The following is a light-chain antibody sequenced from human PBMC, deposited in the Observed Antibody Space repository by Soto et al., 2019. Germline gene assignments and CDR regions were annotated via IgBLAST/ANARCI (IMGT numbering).Light chain of an antibody. Sequence: DIQMTQSPSSLSASIGDRVTITCRASQSISSYLNWYQHKPGNAPKLLIYAASSLQSGVPSRFSGSGSGTDFTLTISSLQPEDFATYYCQQSYNALWTFGQGTKVDIK. V-gene: IGKV1-39*01. CDR2: AAS. CDR3: QQSYNALWT. CDR1: QSISSY. J-gene: IGKJ1*01.